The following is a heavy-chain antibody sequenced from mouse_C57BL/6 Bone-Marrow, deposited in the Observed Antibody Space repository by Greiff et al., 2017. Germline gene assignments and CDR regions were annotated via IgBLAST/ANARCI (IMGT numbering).Heavy chain of an antibody. D-gene: IGHD1-1*01. CDR3: AREDYYGSYYAMDY. J-gene: IGHJ4*01. V-gene: IGHV1-63*01. CDR2: IYPGGGYT. Sequence: QVQLQQSGAELVRPGTSVKMSCKASGYTFTNYWIGWAKQRPGHGLEWIGDIYPGGGYTNYNEKFKGKATLTADKSSSTAYMQFSSLTSEDSAIYYCAREDYYGSYYAMDYWGQGTSVTVSS. CDR1: GYTFTNYW.